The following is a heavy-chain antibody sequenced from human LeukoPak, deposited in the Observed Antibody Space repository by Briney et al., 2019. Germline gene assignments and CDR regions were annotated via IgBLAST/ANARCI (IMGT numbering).Heavy chain of an antibody. Sequence: GASVKVSCKASGYTFTSYGISWVRQAPGQGLEWMGWISAYNGNTNYAQKLQGRVTMTTDTSTSTAYMELRSLRSDDTAVNYCARDRSGYDSGVYYYYGMDVWGQGTTVTVSS. CDR2: ISAYNGNT. J-gene: IGHJ6*02. V-gene: IGHV1-18*01. CDR1: GYTFTSYG. CDR3: ARDRSGYDSGVYYYYGMDV. D-gene: IGHD5-12*01.